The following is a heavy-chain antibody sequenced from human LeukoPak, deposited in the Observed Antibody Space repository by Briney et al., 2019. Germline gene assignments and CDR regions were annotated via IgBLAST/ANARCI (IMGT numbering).Heavy chain of an antibody. J-gene: IGHJ3*01. CDR3: AKRPRDSSGYYLGAFDG. Sequence: PGGSLRLSCTASGFTFSTYAMTWVRQAPGKGLDWVSAIGASGADTYYADSAKGRFTVSRDNSKNTLYLQMSSLRADDTAVYFCAKRPRDSSGYYLGAFDGSGQGTTVTV. D-gene: IGHD3-22*01. V-gene: IGHV3-23*01. CDR1: GFTFSTYA. CDR2: IGASGADT.